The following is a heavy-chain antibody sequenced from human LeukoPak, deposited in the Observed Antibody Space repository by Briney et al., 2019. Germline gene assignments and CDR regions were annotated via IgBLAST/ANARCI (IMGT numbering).Heavy chain of an antibody. D-gene: IGHD6-19*01. CDR2: IWYDGNSK. CDR1: GFTFSSYG. V-gene: IGHV3-33*03. J-gene: IGHJ4*02. CDR3: AKDLGEQWASYYFDY. Sequence: PGGSLRLSCAASGFTFSSYGMHWVRQAPGKGLEWVAVIWYDGNSKYYADSVKGRFTVSRDNSKNTLYLQMNSLRAEDTAVYYCAKDLGEQWASYYFDYWGQGTLVTVSS.